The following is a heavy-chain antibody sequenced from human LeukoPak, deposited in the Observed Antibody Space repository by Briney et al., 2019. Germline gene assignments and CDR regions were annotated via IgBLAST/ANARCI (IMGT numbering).Heavy chain of an antibody. Sequence: GGSLRLSCAASGFTFTSHGMHWVRQAPGKGLEWVAHIRYDGSNKYYADSVKGRFTISRDNAKNSLYLQMNSLRAEDTAVYYCARATYPHYYDSSGYYSLGYWGQGTLVTVSS. CDR2: IRYDGSNK. CDR3: ARATYPHYYDSSGYYSLGY. J-gene: IGHJ4*02. CDR1: GFTFTSHG. D-gene: IGHD3-22*01. V-gene: IGHV3-30*02.